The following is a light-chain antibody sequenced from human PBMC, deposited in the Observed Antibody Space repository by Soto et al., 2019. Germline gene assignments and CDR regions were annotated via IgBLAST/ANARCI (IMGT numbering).Light chain of an antibody. J-gene: IGLJ1*01. CDR3: CSYGGSSALPYV. Sequence: QSVLAQPASVSGSREQSVTMSCTGTSSDVGTYNLVSWYQQHPGKAPKLIIYEVTERPSGVSNRFSGSKFGNTASLTISGLLPEDEADYYCCSYGGSSALPYVFGTGTKVTVL. CDR1: SSDVGTYNL. CDR2: EVT. V-gene: IGLV2-23*02.